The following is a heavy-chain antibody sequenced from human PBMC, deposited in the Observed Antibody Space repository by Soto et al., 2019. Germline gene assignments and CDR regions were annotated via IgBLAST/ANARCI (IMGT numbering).Heavy chain of an antibody. V-gene: IGHV3-30*18. CDR2: ISYDGSNK. CDR3: AKGGIVATIWNYFDS. J-gene: IGHJ4*02. CDR1: GFTFNNFG. Sequence: AGGSLRLSCAASGFTFNNFGIHWVRQAPGKGLEWVAVISYDGSNKYYADSVKGRFAISRDNSKNTLYLQMNSLRAEDTAVYYCAKGGIVATIWNYFDSWGQGTLVTVSS. D-gene: IGHD5-12*01.